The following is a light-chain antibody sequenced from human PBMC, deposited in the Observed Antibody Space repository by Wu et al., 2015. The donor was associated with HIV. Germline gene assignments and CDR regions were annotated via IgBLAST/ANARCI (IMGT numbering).Light chain of an antibody. Sequence: EIVMTQSPATLSVSPGERATLSCRASQSVNTNVAWYQHRRGQAPRLLIYDASTRATGIPARFSGSGSGTEFTLAINRMQSEDFAVYYCHQYNNWPPKSTFGQGTQGGNQT. CDR1: QSVNTN. CDR3: HQYNNWPPKST. CDR2: DAS. J-gene: IGKJ1*01. V-gene: IGKV3-15*01.